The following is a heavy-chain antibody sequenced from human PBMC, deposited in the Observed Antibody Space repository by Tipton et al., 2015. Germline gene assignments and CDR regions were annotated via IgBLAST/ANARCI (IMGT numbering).Heavy chain of an antibody. CDR3: ARSPPGDYEYIEY. Sequence: TLSLTCTVSGGSVTSGSYYWSWIRQPPGKGLEWIGYISYTDGAHYNPALKSRVTISVDTSKNQFSLTLNSVAAADTAVYYCARSPPGDYEYIEYWGQGTLVTVPS. CDR1: GGSVTSGSYY. J-gene: IGHJ1*01. D-gene: IGHD3-16*01. V-gene: IGHV4-61*01. CDR2: ISYTDGA.